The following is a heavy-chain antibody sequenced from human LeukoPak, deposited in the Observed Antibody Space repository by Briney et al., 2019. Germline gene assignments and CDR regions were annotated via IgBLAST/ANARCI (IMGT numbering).Heavy chain of an antibody. D-gene: IGHD5-12*01. CDR1: GFTFSRYG. J-gene: IGHJ6*03. CDR3: ARGFRYAPHMDV. Sequence: PGGSLRLSCAASGFTFSRYGMHWVRQAPGKGLEWVSYISSSGSTIYYADSVKGRFTISRDNAKNSLYLQMNSLRAEDTAVYYCARGFRYAPHMDVWGKGTTVTISS. CDR2: ISSSGSTI. V-gene: IGHV3-48*03.